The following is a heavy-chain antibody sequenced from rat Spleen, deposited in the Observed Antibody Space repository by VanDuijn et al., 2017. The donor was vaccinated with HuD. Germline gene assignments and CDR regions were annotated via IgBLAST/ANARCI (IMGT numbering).Heavy chain of an antibody. CDR1: GFTFSDYY. V-gene: IGHV5-22*01. CDR3: TTTVADF. J-gene: IGHJ1*01. D-gene: IGHD1-8*01. Sequence: EVHLVESGGGLVQPGRSLKLSCAASGFTFSDYYMAWVRQAPKKGLEWVASISHEGSGPEYGNAVKGRFTISRDNAKSTLYLQMNSLRSEDTATYYCTTTVADFWGPGTMVTVSS. CDR2: ISHEGSGP.